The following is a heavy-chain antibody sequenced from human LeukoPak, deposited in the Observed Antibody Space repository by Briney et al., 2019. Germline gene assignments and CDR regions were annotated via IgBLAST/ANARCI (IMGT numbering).Heavy chain of an antibody. D-gene: IGHD4-11*01. CDR3: ARDAHDYLLLFDY. CDR1: GGSISSGSYY. Sequence: SQTLSLTCTVSGGSISSGSYYWSWIRQPAGKGLEWIGRIYTSGSTNYNPSLKSRVTISVDTSKNQFSLKLSSVTAADTAVYYCARDAHDYLLLFDYWGQGTLVTVS. V-gene: IGHV4-61*02. CDR2: IYTSGST. J-gene: IGHJ4*02.